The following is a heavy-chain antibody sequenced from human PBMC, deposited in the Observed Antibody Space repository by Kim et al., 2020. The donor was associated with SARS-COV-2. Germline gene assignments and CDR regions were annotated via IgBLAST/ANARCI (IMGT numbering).Heavy chain of an antibody. CDR3: ARAREGHYYYGMDV. J-gene: IGHJ6*02. D-gene: IGHD1-26*01. Sequence: ADSVKGRFTISRDNSKNTLYLQMNSLRAEDTAVYYCARAREGHYYYGMDVWGQGTTVTVSS. V-gene: IGHV3-30*01.